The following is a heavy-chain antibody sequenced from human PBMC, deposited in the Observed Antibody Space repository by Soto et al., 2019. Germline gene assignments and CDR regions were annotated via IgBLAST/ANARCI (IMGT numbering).Heavy chain of an antibody. CDR2: INHSGST. CDR3: ARGSMYCSGGSCYYASYYYYYMDV. CDR1: GLSFRGYY. J-gene: IGHJ6*03. V-gene: IGHV4-34*01. Sequence: SETQSLTSTFYGLSFRGYYWSWIRQPPGKGLEWIGEINHSGSTNYNPSLKSRVTISVDTSKNQFSLKLSSVTAADTAVYYCARGSMYCSGGSCYYASYYYYYMDVWGKGTTVTVSS. D-gene: IGHD2-15*01.